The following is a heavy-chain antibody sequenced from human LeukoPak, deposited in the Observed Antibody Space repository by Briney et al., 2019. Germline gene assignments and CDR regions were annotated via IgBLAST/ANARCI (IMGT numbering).Heavy chain of an antibody. CDR3: ARDYQGGYGDKTFDY. J-gene: IGHJ4*02. Sequence: PSETLSLTCTVSGGSISSNTYYWGWIRQPPGKGLEWLGSIYYSGSTSYNPSLKGRVTISVYTSKNQFSLKLSSVTAADTAVYYCARDYQGGYGDKTFDYWGQGTLVTVSS. V-gene: IGHV4-39*07. CDR2: IYYSGST. D-gene: IGHD5-18*01. CDR1: GGSISSNTYY.